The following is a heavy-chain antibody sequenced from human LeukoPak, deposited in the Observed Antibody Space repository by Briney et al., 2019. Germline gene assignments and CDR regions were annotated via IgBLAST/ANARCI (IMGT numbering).Heavy chain of an antibody. J-gene: IGHJ3*02. CDR1: GFTLITYP. D-gene: IGHD2-15*01. CDR2: ISYDGKNI. V-gene: IGHV3-30*04. CDR3: ARGYCSGGSCYNWGAFDI. Sequence: GGSLRLSCAASGFTLITYPIHWVRQAPGKGLGWVSLISYDGKNIYYADSVKGRFTISRDNAKNTLYLQMYSLRDEDTALYYCARGYCSGGSCYNWGAFDIWGQGTMVTVSS.